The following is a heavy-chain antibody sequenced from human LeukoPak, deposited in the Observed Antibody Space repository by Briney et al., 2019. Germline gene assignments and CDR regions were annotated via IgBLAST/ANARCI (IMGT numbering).Heavy chain of an antibody. D-gene: IGHD3-3*01. CDR3: ARDHGFSYYYYYMDV. CDR1: GFTLSRYW. V-gene: IGHV3-7*01. CDR2: INQDGSEK. Sequence: QPGGSLRLSCAASGFTLSRYWMSWVRQAPGKGLEWVANINQDGSEKYYVDSVKGRFTISRDNAKNSVYLQMNRLRAEDTAVYYCARDHGFSYYYYYMDVWGKGTTVTVSS. J-gene: IGHJ6*03.